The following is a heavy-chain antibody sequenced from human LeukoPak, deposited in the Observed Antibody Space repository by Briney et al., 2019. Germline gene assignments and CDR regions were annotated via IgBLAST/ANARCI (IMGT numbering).Heavy chain of an antibody. D-gene: IGHD5-18*01. CDR1: GFTFSSYG. CDR2: MWYDGSNK. Sequence: PGGSLRLSCAASGFTFSSYGMHWVRQAPGKGLEWVAVMWYDGSNKYYADSVKGRFTISRDNSKNTLYLQMNSLRAEDTAVYYCARDYEYQRIQLWPHYFDYWGQGTLVTVSS. CDR3: ARDYEYQRIQLWPHYFDY. J-gene: IGHJ4*02. V-gene: IGHV3-33*01.